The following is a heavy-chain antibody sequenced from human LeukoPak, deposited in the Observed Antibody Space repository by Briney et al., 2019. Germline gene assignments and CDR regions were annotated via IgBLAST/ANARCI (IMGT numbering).Heavy chain of an antibody. CDR3: AGLVGRYSSGLYYYYFDY. V-gene: IGHV4-4*02. Sequence: SETLSLTCTVSGDSINSLDLWSWVHQPPGKGLEWIGEMYLSGTTHSNPSVKSRVTISIDKSKNQFFLNLSSVTAADTAVYYCAGLVGRYSSGLYYYYFDYWGQGTLVTVSS. CDR2: MYLSGTT. D-gene: IGHD3-22*01. CDR1: GDSINSLDL. J-gene: IGHJ4*02.